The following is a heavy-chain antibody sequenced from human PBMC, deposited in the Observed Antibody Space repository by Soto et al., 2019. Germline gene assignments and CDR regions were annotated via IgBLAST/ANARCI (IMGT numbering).Heavy chain of an antibody. CDR1: EFTFRSYW. Sequence: EVQLVDSGGGLVQPGGSLRLSCAASEFTFRSYWMHWVRQSPGKGLVWVSRISGDGSSTNYADSVKGRFTISRENAQNTVCLQINSLRAEDAAVYYCARSLPGTYGAFDLWGQGTMVTVSS. CDR2: ISGDGSST. V-gene: IGHV3-74*01. D-gene: IGHD1-7*01. J-gene: IGHJ3*01. CDR3: ARSLPGTYGAFDL.